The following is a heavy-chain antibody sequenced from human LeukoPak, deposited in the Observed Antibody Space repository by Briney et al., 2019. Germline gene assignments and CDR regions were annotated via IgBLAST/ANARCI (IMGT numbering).Heavy chain of an antibody. Sequence: SETLSLTCIVSGGSISSYYWSWIRQPPGKGLEWIGYMSKSGSTTYNPSLQSRVTILVDTSKNQFSLKLSSATAADTAVYYCARHKGSSTWYPFDYWGQGTLVTVSS. CDR2: MSKSGST. D-gene: IGHD2-2*01. CDR3: ARHKGSSTWYPFDY. J-gene: IGHJ4*02. V-gene: IGHV4-59*08. CDR1: GGSISSYY.